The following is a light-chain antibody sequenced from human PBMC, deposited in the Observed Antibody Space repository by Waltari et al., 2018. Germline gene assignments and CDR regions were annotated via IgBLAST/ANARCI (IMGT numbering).Light chain of an antibody. CDR1: QFINTY. Sequence: DIQMAQSPSYLSASIGDRVTINCRSSQFINTYLNWYQHKPGEAPKLLIYDSSTLQIGVPSRFSGSGSGTDFTLTISSLQPEDIATYYCQQSFGNPPWTFGRGTKV. J-gene: IGKJ1*01. CDR2: DSS. V-gene: IGKV1-39*01. CDR3: QQSFGNPPWT.